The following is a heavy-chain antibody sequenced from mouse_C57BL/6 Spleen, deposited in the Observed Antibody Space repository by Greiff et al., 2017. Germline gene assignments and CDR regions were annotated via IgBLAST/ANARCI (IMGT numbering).Heavy chain of an antibody. CDR3: ASLSSPYWYFDV. CDR1: GYTFTGYW. V-gene: IGHV1-9*01. D-gene: IGHD1-1*01. CDR2: ILPGSGST. J-gene: IGHJ1*03. Sequence: QVQLQQSGAELMKPGASVKLSCKATGYTFTGYWIEWVKQRPGHGLEWLGEILPGSGSTNYNEKFKGKATFTADTSSNTAYMQLSSLTTADSAIYYCASLSSPYWYFDVWGTGTTGTVSS.